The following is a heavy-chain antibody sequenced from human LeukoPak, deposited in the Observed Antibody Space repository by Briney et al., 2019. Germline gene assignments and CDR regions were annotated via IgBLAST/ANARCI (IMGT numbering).Heavy chain of an antibody. Sequence: QAGGSLRLSCAASGFTFSSYAMSWVRQAPGKGLEWVSAISGSGGSTYYADSVKGRFTISRDNSKNTLYLQMNSLRAEDTAVYYCAKDLRGIRITIFGVGDGDYWGQGTLVTVSS. D-gene: IGHD3-3*01. V-gene: IGHV3-23*01. CDR2: ISGSGGST. CDR3: AKDLRGIRITIFGVGDGDY. J-gene: IGHJ4*02. CDR1: GFTFSSYA.